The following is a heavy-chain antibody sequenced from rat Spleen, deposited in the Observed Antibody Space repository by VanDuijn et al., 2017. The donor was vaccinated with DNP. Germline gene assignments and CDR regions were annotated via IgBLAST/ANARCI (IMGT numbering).Heavy chain of an antibody. CDR1: GYSITSSYR. CDR3: ARGLGGDY. CDR2: ISSAGST. D-gene: IGHD5-1*01. V-gene: IGHV3-3*01. Sequence: EVQLQESGPGLVKPSQSLSLTCSVTGYSITSSYRWNWIRKFPGNKLEWMGFISSAGSTNYNPSLKSRISITRDTSKNQFFLQVNSVTTEDTATYYCARGLGGDYWGQGVMVTVSS. J-gene: IGHJ2*01.